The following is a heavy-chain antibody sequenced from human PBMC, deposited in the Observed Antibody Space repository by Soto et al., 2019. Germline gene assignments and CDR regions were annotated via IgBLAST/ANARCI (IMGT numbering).Heavy chain of an antibody. CDR2: IYYSGST. Sequence: PSETPSLTCTVSGGSISSYYWSWIRQPPGKGLEWIGYIYYSGSTNYNPSLKSRVTISVDTSKNQFSLKLSSVTAADTAVYYCARGVVVVPAAPDAFDIWGQGTMVTVSS. D-gene: IGHD2-2*01. J-gene: IGHJ3*02. CDR3: ARGVVVVPAAPDAFDI. V-gene: IGHV4-59*01. CDR1: GGSISSYY.